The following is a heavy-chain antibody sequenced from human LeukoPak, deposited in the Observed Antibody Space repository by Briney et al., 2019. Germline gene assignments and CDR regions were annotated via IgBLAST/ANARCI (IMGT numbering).Heavy chain of an antibody. D-gene: IGHD1-7*01. V-gene: IGHV4-59*01. J-gene: IGHJ4*02. CDR1: GGSIRSYY. CDR2: IYYSGST. Sequence: SETLSLTCTVSGGSIRSYYWSWIRQPPGKGLEWIGYIYYSGSTNYNPSLKSRVTISLDTSKNQFSLKLSSVTAADTAVYYCARGILELRYFDYWGQGTLVTVSS. CDR3: ARGILELRYFDY.